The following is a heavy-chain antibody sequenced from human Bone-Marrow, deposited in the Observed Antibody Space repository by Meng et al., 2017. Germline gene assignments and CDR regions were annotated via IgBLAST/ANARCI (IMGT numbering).Heavy chain of an antibody. CDR2: LSGGGFTT. Sequence: VRLGESGGGVVQPGGSLRLSCAASGFTFSSYAMSWVRQAPGKGLEWVSALSGGGFTTYYADSVKGRFAISRHNSKNTLYLQMNSLRAEDTALYYCAKYSYGLGDYLDYWGQGALVTVSS. V-gene: IGHV3-23*04. J-gene: IGHJ4*02. CDR3: AKYSYGLGDYLDY. CDR1: GFTFSSYA. D-gene: IGHD3-10*01.